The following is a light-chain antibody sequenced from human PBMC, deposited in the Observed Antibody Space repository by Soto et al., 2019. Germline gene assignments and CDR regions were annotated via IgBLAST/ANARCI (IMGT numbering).Light chain of an antibody. CDR1: QSVSSNY. Sequence: EIVLTQSPGTLSLSPGERATLSCMAIQSVSSNYLAWYQRKPGQTPRLLIYGASNRATGIPNRFSGSGSGTDFTLTITRLEPEDCGVYYCQQYGSSPPTFGQGPKVEL. CDR3: QQYGSSPPT. V-gene: IGKV3-20*01. CDR2: GAS. J-gene: IGKJ1*01.